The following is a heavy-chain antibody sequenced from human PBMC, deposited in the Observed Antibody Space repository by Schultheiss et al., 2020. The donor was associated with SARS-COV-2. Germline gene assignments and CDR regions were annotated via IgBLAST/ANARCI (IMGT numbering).Heavy chain of an antibody. D-gene: IGHD6-13*01. CDR3: ARVVGYSSSWYWFDP. V-gene: IGHV3-21*04. CDR2: ISSSSSYI. Sequence: GGSLRLSCTASGFTFGDYAMSWVRQAPGKGLEWVSSISSSSSYIYYADSVKGRFTISRDNAKNSLYLQMNSLRAEDTALYYCARVVGYSSSWYWFDPWGQGTLVTVSS. CDR1: GFTFGDYA. J-gene: IGHJ5*02.